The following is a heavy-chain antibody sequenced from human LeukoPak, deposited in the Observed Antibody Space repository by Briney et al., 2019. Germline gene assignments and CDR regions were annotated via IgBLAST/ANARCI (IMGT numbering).Heavy chain of an antibody. CDR2: VNRDGSET. V-gene: IGHV3-7*03. J-gene: IGHJ6*02. CDR3: ARNNGMDV. Sequence: GGSLRLSCAASGFALSSHWMTWVRQVPGRGPEWVANVNRDGSETYYLDSVKGRFTISKDNAKNPLYLQMNSLRAEDTALYHCARNNGMDVWGQGTTVIVSS. CDR1: GFALSSHW.